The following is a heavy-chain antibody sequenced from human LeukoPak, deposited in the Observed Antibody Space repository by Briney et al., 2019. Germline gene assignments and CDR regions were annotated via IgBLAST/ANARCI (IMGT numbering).Heavy chain of an antibody. Sequence: SETLSLTCTVSGGSISSYYWSWIQQPPGKGLEWIGYIYYSGSTNYNPSLKSRVTISVDTSKNQFSLKLSSVTAADTAVYYCARGAATYYDFWSGYYRDYYYYYMDVWGKGTTVTVSS. J-gene: IGHJ6*03. CDR3: ARGAATYYDFWSGYYRDYYYYYMDV. CDR2: IYYSGST. V-gene: IGHV4-59*01. D-gene: IGHD3-3*01. CDR1: GGSISSYY.